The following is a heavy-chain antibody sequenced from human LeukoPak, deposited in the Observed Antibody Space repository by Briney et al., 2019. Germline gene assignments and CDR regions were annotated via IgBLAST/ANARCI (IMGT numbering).Heavy chain of an antibody. J-gene: IGHJ5*02. CDR2: IGGSSDTT. CDR1: GFTFSSYA. CDR3: AKAGSGWHNVNWFDP. Sequence: PGGSLRLSCAASGFTFSSYAMNWVRQAPGKGLEWVSSIGGSSDTTYYADSVKGRFTISRDNSKHTLYLQMNRTRPEDTAVYYCAKAGSGWHNVNWFDPWGQGTLVTVSS. D-gene: IGHD6-19*01. V-gene: IGHV3-23*01.